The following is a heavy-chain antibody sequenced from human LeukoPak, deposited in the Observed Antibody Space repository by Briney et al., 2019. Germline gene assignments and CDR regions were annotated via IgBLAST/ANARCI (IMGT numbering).Heavy chain of an antibody. CDR3: ARDDSTLSGSGSYYSLRY. D-gene: IGHD3-10*01. CDR1: GGTFSSYA. J-gene: IGHJ4*02. CDR2: IIPILGIA. Sequence: ASVKVSCKASGGTFSSYAISWVRQAPGQGLEWMGRIIPILGIANYAQKFQGRVTITADKSTSTAYMELSSLRSEDTAVYYCARDDSTLSGSGSYYSLRYWGQGTLVTVSS. V-gene: IGHV1-69*04.